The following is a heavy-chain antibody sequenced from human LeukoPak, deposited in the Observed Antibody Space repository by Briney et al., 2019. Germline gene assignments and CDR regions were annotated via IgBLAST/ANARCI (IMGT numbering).Heavy chain of an antibody. Sequence: PSETLSLTCTVSGGSISSYYWSWIRQPPGKGLEWIGYIYYSGSTNYNPSLKSRVTISLDTSKNQFSLKLSSVTAADTAVYYCAKSGGYGLIDYWGQGTLVTVSS. J-gene: IGHJ4*02. D-gene: IGHD1-26*01. CDR2: IYYSGST. CDR3: AKSGGYGLIDY. CDR1: GGSISSYY. V-gene: IGHV4-59*01.